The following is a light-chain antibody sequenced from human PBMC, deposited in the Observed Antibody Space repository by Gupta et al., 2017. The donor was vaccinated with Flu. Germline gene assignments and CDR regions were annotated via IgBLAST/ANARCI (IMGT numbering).Light chain of an antibody. V-gene: IGKV1-39*01. CDR1: QSISSY. CDR2: AAS. CDR3: QQRDSTPRT. J-gene: IGKJ1*01. Sequence: DIQMTQSPSSLSASVGDRVTITCRASQSISSYLNWYQQKPGKAPKLLIYAASSLQSGVPSRFSRSGSGTDFTLTIIRLQPEDFATYFCQQRDSTPRTFGQGTKVEIK.